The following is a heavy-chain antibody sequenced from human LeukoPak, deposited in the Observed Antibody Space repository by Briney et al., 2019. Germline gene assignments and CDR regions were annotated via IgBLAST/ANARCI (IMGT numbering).Heavy chain of an antibody. J-gene: IGHJ4*02. CDR1: GFTFSSYS. Sequence: GGSLRLSCAASGFTFSSYSMNWVRQAPGKGLEWVSSISSSSSYIYYADSVKGRFTISRDNAKNSLYLQMNSLRAEDTAVYYCARVSSSTSCYTDWGQRTLVTVSS. D-gene: IGHD2-2*02. CDR3: ARVSSSTSCYTD. V-gene: IGHV3-21*01. CDR2: ISSSSSYI.